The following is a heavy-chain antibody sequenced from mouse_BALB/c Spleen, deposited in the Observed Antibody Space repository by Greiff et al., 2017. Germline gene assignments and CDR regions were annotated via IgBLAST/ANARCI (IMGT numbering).Heavy chain of an antibody. CDR1: GYSFTSYW. CDR3: ARGGYFTTVGNFDY. D-gene: IGHD1-1*01. J-gene: IGHJ2*01. Sequence: QVQLKQSGPQLVRPGASVKISCKASGYSFTSYWMHWVKQRPGQGLEWIGMIDPSDSETRLNQKFKDKATLTVDKSSSTAYMQLSSPTSEDSAVYYCARGGYFTTVGNFDYWGQGTTLTVSS. V-gene: IGHV1S126*01. CDR2: IDPSDSET.